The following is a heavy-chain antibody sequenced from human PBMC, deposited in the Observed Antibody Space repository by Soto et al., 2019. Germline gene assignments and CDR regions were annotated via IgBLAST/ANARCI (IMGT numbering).Heavy chain of an antibody. CDR2: ISSNGGST. CDR3: VKSPYSSSSRFFDY. Sequence: GGSLRLSCSASGFTFSTYAMRWVRQAPGKGLEYVSAISSNGGSTYYADSVKGRFTISRDNSKNTLFLQMSSLRPEDTAVYYCVKSPYSSSSRFFDYWGQGTLLTV. D-gene: IGHD6-6*01. J-gene: IGHJ4*02. V-gene: IGHV3-64D*06. CDR1: GFTFSTYA.